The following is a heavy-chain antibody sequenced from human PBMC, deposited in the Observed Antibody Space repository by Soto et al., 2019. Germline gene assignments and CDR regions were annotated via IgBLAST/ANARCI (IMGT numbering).Heavy chain of an antibody. CDR1: GYTFTDYD. CDR2: MNPNSGET. CDR3: ARVAVAARPRWYNWFDP. J-gene: IGHJ5*02. V-gene: IGHV1-8*01. Sequence: QEQLVQSGAEVKKPGASVKVSCKTSGYTFTDYDINWVRQATGQGLEWIGWMNPNSGETGYAQKVQGGVTMTRSASLSTAYLELSSLRSEDTAVYYCARVAVAARPRWYNWFDPWGQGTLVTVSS. D-gene: IGHD2-15*01.